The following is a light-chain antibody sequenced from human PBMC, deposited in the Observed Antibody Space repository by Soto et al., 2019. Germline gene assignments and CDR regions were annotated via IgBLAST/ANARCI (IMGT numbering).Light chain of an antibody. V-gene: IGLV4-69*01. CDR3: QTWGTGFWV. CDR1: SGHSSYA. J-gene: IGLJ3*02. Sequence: QSVLIQSPSASASLGASVKPTCTLSSGHSSYAIAWLQQQPEKGPRYLMKVTSDGSHIKGDGIPHRFSGSSSGAERYLTISSLQAEDEADYYCQTWGTGFWVFGGGTK. CDR2: VTSDGSH.